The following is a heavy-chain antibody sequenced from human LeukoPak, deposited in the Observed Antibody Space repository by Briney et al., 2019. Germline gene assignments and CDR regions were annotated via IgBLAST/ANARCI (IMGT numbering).Heavy chain of an antibody. CDR2: ITSKPNSYAT. Sequence: GGSLRLSCAASGFTFSGSVMHWVRQASRKGLEWVGRITSKPNSYATVYAASVKGRFTISSDDSKNTAYLEMNSLKPEDTAVYYCTGGSGWYSPDYWGQGTLVTVSS. D-gene: IGHD6-19*01. V-gene: IGHV3-73*01. CDR1: GFTFSGSV. J-gene: IGHJ4*02. CDR3: TGGSGWYSPDY.